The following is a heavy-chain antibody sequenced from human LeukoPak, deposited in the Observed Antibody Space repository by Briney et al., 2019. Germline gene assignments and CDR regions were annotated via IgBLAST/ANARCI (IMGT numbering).Heavy chain of an antibody. CDR1: GGSISGTSYY. CDR2: IYYSVST. V-gene: IGHV4-39*01. D-gene: IGHD4-17*01. Sequence: SETLSLTCTVSGGSISGTSYYWGWIRQPPGKGLEWIATIYYSVSTYYNPSLKSRVTISVDTSKNPFSLKLTSVTAAETAVYYCATPGYGRPLYRFDYWGQGTLVTVSS. J-gene: IGHJ4*02. CDR3: ATPGYGRPLYRFDY.